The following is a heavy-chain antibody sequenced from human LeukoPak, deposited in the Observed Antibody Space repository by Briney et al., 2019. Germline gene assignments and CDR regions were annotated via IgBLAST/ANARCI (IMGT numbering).Heavy chain of an antibody. CDR1: GFTFSSYA. J-gene: IGHJ4*02. D-gene: IGHD6-19*01. CDR3: ARETAVAGFDY. V-gene: IGHV3-23*01. CDR2: ISGSGGSA. Sequence: GGSLRLSCAASGFTFSSYAMSWVRQAPGKGLEWVSTISGSGGSAYYADSVKGRFTISRDNSKNTLYVQMNSLRVEDTAVYYCARETAVAGFDYWGQGTLVTVSS.